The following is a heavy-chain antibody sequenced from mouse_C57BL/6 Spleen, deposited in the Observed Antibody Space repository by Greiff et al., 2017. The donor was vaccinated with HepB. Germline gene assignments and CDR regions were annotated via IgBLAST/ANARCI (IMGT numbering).Heavy chain of an antibody. D-gene: IGHD1-1*01. Sequence: EVKLMESGGGLVQPKGSLKLSCAASGFSFNTYAMNWVRQAPGKGLEWVARIRSKSNNYATYYADSVKDRFTISRDDSESMLYLQMNNLKTEDTAMYYCVRQDTTVGWYFDVWGTGTTVTVSS. CDR3: VRQDTTVGWYFDV. CDR2: IRSKSNNYAT. CDR1: GFSFNTYA. J-gene: IGHJ1*03. V-gene: IGHV10-1*01.